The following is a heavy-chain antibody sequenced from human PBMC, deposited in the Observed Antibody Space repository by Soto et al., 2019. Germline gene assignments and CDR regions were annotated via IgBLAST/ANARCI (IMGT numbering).Heavy chain of an antibody. V-gene: IGHV4-34*01. CDR2: INHSGST. J-gene: IGHJ6*02. D-gene: IGHD2-2*01. CDR1: GGSFSGYY. Sequence: SENLSLTCAVYGGSFSGYYWSWVLQPLGKGLEWIGEINHSGSTDYNPSLKSRVTISVDTSKNQFSLKLSSVTAADTAVYYCARAWYQLPTYVYYYYGMDVWGQGTTVT. CDR3: ARAWYQLPTYVYYYYGMDV.